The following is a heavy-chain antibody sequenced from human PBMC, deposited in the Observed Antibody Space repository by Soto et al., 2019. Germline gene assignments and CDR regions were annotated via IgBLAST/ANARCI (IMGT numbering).Heavy chain of an antibody. D-gene: IGHD5-12*01. CDR1: GYTFTSYY. CDR2: INPSGGST. CDR3: ASLLRGEIGWLRKIY. V-gene: IGHV1-46*03. Sequence: GASVKVSCKASGYTFTSYYMHWVRQAPGQGLEWMGIINPSGGSTSYAQKFQGRVTMTRDTSTSTVYMELSSLRSEDTAVYYCASLLRGEIGWLRKIYWGQGTLVTVSS. J-gene: IGHJ4*02.